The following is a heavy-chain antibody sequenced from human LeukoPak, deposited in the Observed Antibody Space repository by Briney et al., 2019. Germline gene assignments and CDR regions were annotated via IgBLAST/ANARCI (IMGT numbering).Heavy chain of an antibody. D-gene: IGHD3-9*01. J-gene: IGHJ4*02. CDR2: MNPNSGNT. Sequence: ASVKVSCKASGYTFTSYDINWMRQAPGQGREWVGWMNPNSGNTGYAQTFQGKRTMTRNTSIKTAYMELRSLRSEDTAVYYCARRFYDNLTGHTWYDYWGQGTLVTVSS. CDR1: GYTFTSYD. V-gene: IGHV1-8*01. CDR3: ARRFYDNLTGHTWYDY.